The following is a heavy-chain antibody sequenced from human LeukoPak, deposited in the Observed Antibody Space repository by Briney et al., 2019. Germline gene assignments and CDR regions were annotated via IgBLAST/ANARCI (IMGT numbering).Heavy chain of an antibody. CDR3: ARLPTFYYDSSGYHYDY. CDR2: TAGSGISK. Sequence: LSLTCTVSGGSISSGGYLWSWVRQAPGRGLEWASSTAGSGISKDYADSVKGRFTISKDKSKNTLYLQMDNLRAEDTGVYFCARLPTFYYDSSGYHYDYWGQRTLVTVSS. CDR1: GGSISSGGYL. D-gene: IGHD3-22*01. J-gene: IGHJ4*02. V-gene: IGHV3-23*01.